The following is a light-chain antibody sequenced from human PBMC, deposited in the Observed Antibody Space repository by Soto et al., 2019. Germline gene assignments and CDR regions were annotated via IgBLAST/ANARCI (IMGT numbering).Light chain of an antibody. V-gene: IGKV3-20*01. CDR2: GAS. J-gene: IGKJ1*01. CDR1: ESISRDY. CDR3: QQYGRSPWT. Sequence: EIVLTQSPGTLSLSPGQRATLSCRASESISRDYLAWYQQRLGQAPRLLIYGASSGATGIPDRFSGSGSGTDFTLTISRLEPEDFAIYYCQQYGRSPWTFGQGTKVDIK.